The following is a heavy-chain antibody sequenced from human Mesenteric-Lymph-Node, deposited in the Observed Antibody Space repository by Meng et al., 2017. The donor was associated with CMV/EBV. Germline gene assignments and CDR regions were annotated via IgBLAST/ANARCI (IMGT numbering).Heavy chain of an antibody. V-gene: IGHV3-48*03. CDR1: GFTFSNYE. CDR2: ISSSGSTI. CDR3: ARGGYDFWSGDGIYNWFDP. J-gene: IGHJ5*02. D-gene: IGHD3-3*01. Sequence: GESLKISCATSGFTFSNYEMNWVRQAPGKGLEWVSYISSSGSTIYYADSVKGRFTISRDNAKNSLYLQMNSLRAEDTAVYYCARGGYDFWSGDGIYNWFDPWGQGTLVTVSS.